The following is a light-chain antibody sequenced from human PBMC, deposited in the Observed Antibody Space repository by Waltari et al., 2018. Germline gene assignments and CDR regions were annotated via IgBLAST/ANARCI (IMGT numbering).Light chain of an antibody. J-gene: IGKJ2*02. Sequence: DIQMTQSPSTLSASVGDRVPITCRASQSIVSWVAWYQQKPGKAPKLLIDKASSLQSGVASTFSGSGSGTDFTLTISSLQPDDFATYYCQQYFSGCTFGQGTNLEIK. CDR3: QQYFSGCT. CDR2: KAS. CDR1: QSIVSW. V-gene: IGKV1-5*03.